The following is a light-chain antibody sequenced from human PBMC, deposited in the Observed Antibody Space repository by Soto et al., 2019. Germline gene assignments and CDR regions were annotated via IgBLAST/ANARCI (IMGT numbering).Light chain of an antibody. CDR1: QSVSAS. CDR3: QQTYATPIT. CDR2: AAS. J-gene: IGKJ5*01. Sequence: DIQMTQSPSTLSASVGDRVTITCRASQSVSASLAWFQQKPGIAPKLLIYAASSLQSGVPSRFSGSGSGTDFTLTISSLQPDDFATYYCQQTYATPITFGQGTRLEIK. V-gene: IGKV1-5*01.